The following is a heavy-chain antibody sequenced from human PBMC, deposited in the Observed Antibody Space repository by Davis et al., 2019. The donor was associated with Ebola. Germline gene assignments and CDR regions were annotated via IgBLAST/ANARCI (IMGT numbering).Heavy chain of an antibody. D-gene: IGHD3-22*01. J-gene: IGHJ4*02. CDR1: GYSFNSYW. Sequence: GESLKTSCKGSGYSFNSYWIGRVRQLPGKGLEWMGIIYPGDSDTRYSPSFLGQVIFSADKSISTAYLQWSSLKASDTATYYCARAPYYYDVSGFYVDYWGQGTLVTVSS. V-gene: IGHV5-51*01. CDR3: ARAPYYYDVSGFYVDY. CDR2: IYPGDSDT.